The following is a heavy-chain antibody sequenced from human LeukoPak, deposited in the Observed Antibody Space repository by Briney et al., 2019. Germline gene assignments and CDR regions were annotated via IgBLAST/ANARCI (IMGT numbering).Heavy chain of an antibody. CDR2: IYHSGST. CDR1: GGSISSGGYY. D-gene: IGHD5-18*01. CDR3: ARSMVSPPEYYFDY. V-gene: IGHV4-30-2*01. Sequence: TSETLSLTCTVSGGSISSGGYYWSWIRQPPGKGLEWIGYIYHSGSTYYNPSLKSRVTISVDRSKNQFSLKLSSVTAADTAVYYCARSMVSPPEYYFDYWGQGTLVTVSS. J-gene: IGHJ4*02.